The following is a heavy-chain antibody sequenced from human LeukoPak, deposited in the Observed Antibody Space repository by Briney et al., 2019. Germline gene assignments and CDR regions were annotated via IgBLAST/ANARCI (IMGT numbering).Heavy chain of an antibody. V-gene: IGHV4-38-2*01. Sequence: SETLSLTCAVSGYSISSGYYWGWIRQPPGKGLEWIGSIYHSGSTYYNPSLKSRVTISVDTSKNQFSLKLSSVTAADTAVYYCARRPLSSSWLPFDYWGQGTLVTVSS. CDR2: IYHSGST. D-gene: IGHD6-13*01. CDR3: ARRPLSSSWLPFDY. CDR1: GYSISSGYY. J-gene: IGHJ4*02.